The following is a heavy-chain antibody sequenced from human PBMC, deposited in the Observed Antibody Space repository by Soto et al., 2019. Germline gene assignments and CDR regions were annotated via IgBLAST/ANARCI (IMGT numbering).Heavy chain of an antibody. CDR3: ARGDYGGNSLESAFDI. CDR2: IYYSGST. CDR1: GGSISSGGYY. J-gene: IGHJ3*02. Sequence: QVQLQESGPGLVKPSQTLSLTCTVSGGSISSGGYYWSWIRQHPGKGQEWIGYIYYSGSTYYNPSLKSRVTISVDTSKNQFSLKLSSVTAADTAVYYCARGDYGGNSLESAFDIWGQGTMLTVSS. V-gene: IGHV4-31*03. D-gene: IGHD4-17*01.